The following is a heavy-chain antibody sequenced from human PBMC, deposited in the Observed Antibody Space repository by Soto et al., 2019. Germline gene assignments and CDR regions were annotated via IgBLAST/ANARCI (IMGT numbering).Heavy chain of an antibody. CDR3: ARGSIAARLRL. D-gene: IGHD6-6*01. Sequence: SETLSLTCAVYDGSFSGYYSSWIRQSPGKGLEWIGEINHNGSTSCNPSLKSRVTISVDTSKNQFSLKLTAVTAADTAVYYCARGSIAARLRLWGQGTLVTVSS. J-gene: IGHJ4*02. CDR1: DGSFSGYY. V-gene: IGHV4-34*01. CDR2: INHNGST.